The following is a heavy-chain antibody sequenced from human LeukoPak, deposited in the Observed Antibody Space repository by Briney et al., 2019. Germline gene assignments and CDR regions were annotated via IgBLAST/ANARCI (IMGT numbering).Heavy chain of an antibody. Sequence: GASVKVSCKASGGTFSSYAISWVRQAPGQGLEWRGGIIPIFGTANYAQKFQGRVTITADESTSTAYMELSSLRSEDTAVYYCARDQAVSTGGWFDPWGQGTLVTVSS. CDR1: GGTFSSYA. CDR3: ARDQAVSTGGWFDP. J-gene: IGHJ5*02. D-gene: IGHD4-17*01. CDR2: IIPIFGTA. V-gene: IGHV1-69*13.